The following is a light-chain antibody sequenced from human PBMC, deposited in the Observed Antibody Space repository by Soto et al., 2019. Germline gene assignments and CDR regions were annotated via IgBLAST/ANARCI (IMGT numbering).Light chain of an antibody. J-gene: IGKJ1*01. CDR3: QQYNSYST. V-gene: IGKV1-5*01. Sequence: DIPMTQSPSTLSASVGDRVTITCRASQSISNWLAWYQQIPGKVPKLLIYDASTLESGVPSRFSGSGSGTEFTLTLSSLQPDDFATYSCQQYNSYSTFGQGTKVDIK. CDR2: DAS. CDR1: QSISNW.